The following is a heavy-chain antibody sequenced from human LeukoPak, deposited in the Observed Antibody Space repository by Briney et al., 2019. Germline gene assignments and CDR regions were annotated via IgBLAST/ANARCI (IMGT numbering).Heavy chain of an antibody. CDR1: GLTFSNYA. Sequence: PGGSLRLSCAACGLTFSNYAMTWVRQAPGKGLEWVSSITVSGDTTYYADSVKGRFSISGDNSRNTLFLHMNSLRADDTAVYYCSKDPNGDYVGAFDMWGPGTMVTVSS. V-gene: IGHV3-23*01. CDR3: SKDPNGDYVGAFDM. CDR2: ITVSGDTT. D-gene: IGHD4-17*01. J-gene: IGHJ3*02.